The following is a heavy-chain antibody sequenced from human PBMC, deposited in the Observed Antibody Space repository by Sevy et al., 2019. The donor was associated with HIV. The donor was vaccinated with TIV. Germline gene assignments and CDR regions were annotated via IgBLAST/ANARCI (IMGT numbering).Heavy chain of an antibody. CDR3: ARSGGSYDYGMDV. Sequence: VGSLRLSCEASGFTFSDYDMHWVRQAPGKGLEWVANIKQDGSEKYYVDSVKGRFTISRDNAKNSLYLQMNSLRAEDTAVYYCARSGGSYDYGMDVWGQGTTVTVSS. D-gene: IGHD1-26*01. CDR1: GFTFSDYD. V-gene: IGHV3-7*01. CDR2: IKQDGSEK. J-gene: IGHJ6*02.